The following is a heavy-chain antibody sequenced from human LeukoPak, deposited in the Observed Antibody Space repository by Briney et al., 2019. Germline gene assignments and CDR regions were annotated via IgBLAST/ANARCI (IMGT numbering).Heavy chain of an antibody. CDR2: ISGSGGST. V-gene: IGHV3-23*01. D-gene: IGHD2-2*01. CDR1: GFTFSSYS. Sequence: PGGSLRLSCAASGFTFSSYSMSWVRQAPGKGLEWVSGISGSGGSTDYADSVKGRFTISRDNSKNTLYLQMNILRVEDTAVYYCAKDPGYQVVYCFDYWGQGTLVTVSS. CDR3: AKDPGYQVVYCFDY. J-gene: IGHJ4*02.